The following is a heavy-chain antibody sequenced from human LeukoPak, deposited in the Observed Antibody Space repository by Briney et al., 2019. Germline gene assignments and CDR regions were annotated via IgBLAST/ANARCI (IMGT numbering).Heavy chain of an antibody. Sequence: RGSLRLSCAASGFTLSGFWMNWVRQAPGKGLEWVANIKYDGSEKNHVDSVKGRFTISRDNAKNSLYLQMNSLRAEDTAVYYCARRNLLDSWGQGTLVTVSS. CDR1: GFTLSGFW. J-gene: IGHJ4*02. CDR2: IKYDGSEK. CDR3: ARRNLLDS. V-gene: IGHV3-7*01.